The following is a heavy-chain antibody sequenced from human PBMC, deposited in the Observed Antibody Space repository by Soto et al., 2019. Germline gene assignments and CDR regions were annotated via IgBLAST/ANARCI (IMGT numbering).Heavy chain of an antibody. J-gene: IGHJ5*02. V-gene: IGHV4-61*01. CDR2: IYYSGST. CDR1: GGSGSSGSYY. CDR3: ARDYRKFDP. Sequence: SETLSLTCTVSGGSGSSGSYYWSWIRQPPGKGLEWIGYIYYSGSTNYNPSLKSRVTISVDTSKNQFSLKLSSVTAADTPVYYCARDYRKFDPWGQRTLVTLSS.